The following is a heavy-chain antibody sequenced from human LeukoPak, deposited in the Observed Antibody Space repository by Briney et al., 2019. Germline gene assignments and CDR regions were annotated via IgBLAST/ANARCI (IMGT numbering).Heavy chain of an antibody. Sequence: PGGSLRLSCAASGFTFSSYWMSWVRHVPGKGLVWVSHINSDGSSTTYADSVKGRFTISRDNAKNTLYLQMNSLRGEDTAVYYCARGDYGSTWYDFFFDYWGQGILVTVSS. CDR2: INSDGSST. CDR3: ARGDYGSTWYDFFFDY. V-gene: IGHV3-74*01. CDR1: GFTFSSYW. D-gene: IGHD6-13*01. J-gene: IGHJ4*02.